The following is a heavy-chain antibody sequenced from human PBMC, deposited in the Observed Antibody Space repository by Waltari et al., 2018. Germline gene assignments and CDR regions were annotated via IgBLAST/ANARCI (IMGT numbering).Heavy chain of an antibody. Sequence: QVQLVQSGAEVRKPGASVKISCKVSGYSLTDLSIHWVRQTPGKGLEWMGGFDPEEGEKFYAREFQGRVTVTEDTAADTAYMIRSNLRSEDTALYYCATPLAAASPSDHYYYYGLDVWGQGTTVTVSS. D-gene: IGHD2-15*01. CDR3: ATPLAAASPSDHYYYYGLDV. CDR2: FDPEEGEK. CDR1: GYSLTDLS. V-gene: IGHV1-24*01. J-gene: IGHJ6*02.